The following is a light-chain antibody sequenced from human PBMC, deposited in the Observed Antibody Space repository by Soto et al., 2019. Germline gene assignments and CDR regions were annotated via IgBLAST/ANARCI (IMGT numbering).Light chain of an antibody. Sequence: QCVLTQPPSVSAAPGQKVTMSCSGGSSSIGNYYVSWHQQLPGTAPKLLIYENDKRPPGIPDRFSGSKSGTSATLGITGLQTGDEADYYCGTWDSSLSIFVFGTGTKVTVL. CDR2: END. CDR1: SSSIGNYY. J-gene: IGLJ1*01. V-gene: IGLV1-51*02. CDR3: GTWDSSLSIFV.